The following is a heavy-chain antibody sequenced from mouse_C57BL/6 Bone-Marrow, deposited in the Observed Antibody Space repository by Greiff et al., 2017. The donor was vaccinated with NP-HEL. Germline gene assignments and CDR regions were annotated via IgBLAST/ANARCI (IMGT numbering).Heavy chain of an antibody. J-gene: IGHJ2*01. V-gene: IGHV1-64*01. CDR2: IHPNSGST. CDR3: ARAYSNYDY. D-gene: IGHD2-5*01. Sequence: VQLQQPGAELVKPGASVKLSCKASGYTFTSYWMHWVKQRPGQGLEWIGMIHPNSGSTNYNEKFKSKGTLPVDKYSSTAYMQLSSLTSEDSAVYYCARAYSNYDYWGQGTTLTVSS. CDR1: GYTFTSYW.